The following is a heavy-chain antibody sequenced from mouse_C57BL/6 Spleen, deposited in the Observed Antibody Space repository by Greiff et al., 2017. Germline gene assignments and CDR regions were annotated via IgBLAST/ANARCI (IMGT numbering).Heavy chain of an antibody. CDR2: IWSGGST. CDR3: SRNLESNFPFDY. Sequence: QVQLKESGPGLVQPSQSLSITCTVSGFSLTSYGVHWVRQSPGNGLEWLGVIWSGGSTDYNAAFISRLSISKDNSKSQVFFKMNSLQADDTATYYCSRNLESNFPFDYWGQGTTLTVSS. J-gene: IGHJ2*01. V-gene: IGHV2-2*01. CDR1: GFSLTSYG. D-gene: IGHD2-5*01.